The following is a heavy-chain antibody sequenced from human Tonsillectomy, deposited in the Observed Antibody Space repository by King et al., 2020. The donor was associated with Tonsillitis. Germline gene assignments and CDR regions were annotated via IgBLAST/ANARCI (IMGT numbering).Heavy chain of an antibody. V-gene: IGHV1-18*04. D-gene: IGHD3-3*01. CDR3: ARGSSYDFWSGYPLNRYYFDY. J-gene: IGHJ4*02. CDR2: ISAYNGNT. CDR1: GYTFTSYG. Sequence: VQLVQSGAEVKKPGASVKVSCKASGYTFTSYGISWVRQAPGQGLEWMGWISAYNGNTNYAQKLQGRVTMTTDTSTSTAYMELRSLRSDDTAVYYCARGSSYDFWSGYPLNRYYFDYWGQGTLVTVSS.